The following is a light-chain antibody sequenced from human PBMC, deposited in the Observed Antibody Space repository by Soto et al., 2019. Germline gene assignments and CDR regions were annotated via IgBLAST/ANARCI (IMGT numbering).Light chain of an antibody. V-gene: IGLV1-51*02. CDR2: ENN. J-gene: IGLJ2*01. Sequence: QSVLTQPPSVSAAPGQTVTISCSGSSSNIGNNDVSWYQQLPGTAPKLLIYENNKRPSGIPDRFSGSKSGTSATLGITGLQTGDEDDYYCGTWDSRLSAVFGGGTKLTVL. CDR1: SSNIGNND. CDR3: GTWDSRLSAV.